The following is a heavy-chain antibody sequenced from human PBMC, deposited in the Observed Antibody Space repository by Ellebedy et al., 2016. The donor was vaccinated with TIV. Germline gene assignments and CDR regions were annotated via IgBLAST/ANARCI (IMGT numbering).Heavy chain of an antibody. CDR3: AKDGRATTSAYYFDY. V-gene: IGHV3-48*01. CDR2: ISSSSSTI. J-gene: IGHJ4*02. CDR1: GFTFSSYS. Sequence: GGSLRLSXAASGFTFSSYSMNWVRQAPGKGLEWVSYISSSSSTIYYADSVKGRFTISRDNAKNSLYLQMNSLRVEDTAVYYCAKDGRATTSAYYFDYWGQGALVTVSS. D-gene: IGHD1-1*01.